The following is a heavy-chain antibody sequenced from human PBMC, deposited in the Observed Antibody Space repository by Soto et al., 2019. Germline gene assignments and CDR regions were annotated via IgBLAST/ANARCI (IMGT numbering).Heavy chain of an antibody. CDR3: ARAPNYDYVWGSYRTGWFDH. V-gene: IGHV4-34*01. CDR2: INHSGST. CDR1: GGSFSGYY. D-gene: IGHD3-16*02. J-gene: IGHJ5*02. Sequence: SETLSLTCAVYGGSFSGYYWSWIRQPPGKGLEWIGEINHSGSTNYNPSLKSRVTISVDTSKNQFSLKLSSVTAADTAAYYCARAPNYDYVWGSYRTGWFDHWGQGTLVTVSS.